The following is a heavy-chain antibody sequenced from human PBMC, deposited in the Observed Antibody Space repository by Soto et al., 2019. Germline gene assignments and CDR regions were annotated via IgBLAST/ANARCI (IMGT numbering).Heavy chain of an antibody. Sequence: GGSLRLSCAASGFTFSSYAMSWVRQAPGKGLEWVSAISGSGGSTYYADSVKGRFTISRDNSKNTLYLQMNSLRAEDTAVYYCAKAHGDYGEYYYYYYGMDVWGQGTTVTVSS. CDR2: ISGSGGST. D-gene: IGHD4-17*01. CDR1: GFTFSSYA. J-gene: IGHJ6*02. V-gene: IGHV3-23*01. CDR3: AKAHGDYGEYYYYYYGMDV.